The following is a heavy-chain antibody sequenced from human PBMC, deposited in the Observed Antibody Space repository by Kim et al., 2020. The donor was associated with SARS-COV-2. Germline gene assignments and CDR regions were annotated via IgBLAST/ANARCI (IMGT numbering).Heavy chain of an antibody. CDR3: ARDQGEVNQNYWYFDL. D-gene: IGHD2-21*01. J-gene: IGHJ2*01. V-gene: IGHV3-33*01. CDR2: IWYDGSNK. Sequence: GGSLRLSCAASGFTFSSYGMHWVRQAPGKGLEWVVVIWYDGSNKYYADSVKGRFTISRDNSKNTLYLQMNSLRAEDTAIYYCARDQGEVNQNYWYFDLWGRGTLVTVSS. CDR1: GFTFSSYG.